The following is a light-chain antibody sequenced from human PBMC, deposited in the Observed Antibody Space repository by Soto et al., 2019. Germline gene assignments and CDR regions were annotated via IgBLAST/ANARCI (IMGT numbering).Light chain of an antibody. V-gene: IGKV1-33*01. J-gene: IGKJ1*01. Sequence: DIQMTQSPPSLSASVGDRVTITCQASQDIGNSLNWFQHKPGKAPNLVIYDASNLEIGVPSRFSGSGSGTDFTFTISSLRPEDIAVYYCGQFVSSPPRTFGQGTKVEIK. CDR3: GQFVSSPPRT. CDR2: DAS. CDR1: QDIGNS.